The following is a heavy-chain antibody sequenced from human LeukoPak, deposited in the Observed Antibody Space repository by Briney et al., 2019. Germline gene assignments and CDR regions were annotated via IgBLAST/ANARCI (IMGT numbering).Heavy chain of an antibody. D-gene: IGHD1-1*01. CDR2: INHSGST. CDR1: GGSFNGYY. V-gene: IGHV4-34*01. J-gene: IGHJ4*02. Sequence: SETLALTCAVYGGSFNGYYWSWIRQPPGQGLEWIGEINHSGSTNYNPSLKSRVTISVDTAKTQSSMKLSSVTAAGTAVYYCARGSTTGTTHFDYWGQGTLVTVSS. CDR3: ARGSTTGTTHFDY.